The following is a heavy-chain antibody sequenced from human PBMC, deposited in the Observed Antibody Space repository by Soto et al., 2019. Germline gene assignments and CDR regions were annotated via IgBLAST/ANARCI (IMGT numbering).Heavy chain of an antibody. D-gene: IGHD3-16*02. CDR3: VRLYGNAFES. V-gene: IGHV4-39*01. J-gene: IGHJ3*02. CDR1: GGSLTSSSFY. CDR2: IYYSGTT. Sequence: SETLSLTCIVSGGSLTSSSFYWGWIRQPPGKGLSWIGNIYYSGTTDYNPSLKSRVSVSTDTSRNQLSLALSSVTAADTAVYYCVRLYGNAFESWGQGTLVSV.